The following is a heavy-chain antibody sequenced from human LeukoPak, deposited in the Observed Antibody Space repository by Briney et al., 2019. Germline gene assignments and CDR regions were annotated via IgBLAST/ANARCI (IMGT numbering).Heavy chain of an antibody. CDR3: ARVPSDWNDGGDAFDI. D-gene: IGHD1-1*01. Sequence: SETLSLTCAVSGGSISSGGYSWSWIRQPPGKGLEWIGYIYHSGSTYYNPSLKSRVTISVDRSKNQFSLKLSSVTAADTAVYYCARVPSDWNDGGDAFDIWGQGTMVTVSS. J-gene: IGHJ3*02. V-gene: IGHV4-30-2*01. CDR2: IYHSGST. CDR1: GGSISSGGYS.